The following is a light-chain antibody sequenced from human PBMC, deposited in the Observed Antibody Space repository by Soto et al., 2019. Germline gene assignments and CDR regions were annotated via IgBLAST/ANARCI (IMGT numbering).Light chain of an antibody. CDR1: QRVSACS. V-gene: IGKV3-20*01. J-gene: IGKJ4*01. CDR3: QHYGSSPGLT. Sequence: EIVLTQSPGTLSLSPGERGTLSCRASQRVSACSLAWYQQKPGQPPRLLIYGTSSRVTGIPDRFSGSGSGTDFTLNINRLEPEDVAMYYCQHYGSSPGLTFGGGTRVEIK. CDR2: GTS.